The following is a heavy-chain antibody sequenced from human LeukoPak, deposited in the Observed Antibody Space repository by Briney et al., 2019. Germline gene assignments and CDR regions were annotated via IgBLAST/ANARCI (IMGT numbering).Heavy chain of an antibody. CDR2: IYTSGST. J-gene: IGHJ4*02. CDR3: ARHTSRDEITFGGVIVLYYFDY. D-gene: IGHD3-16*02. CDR1: GGSISSYY. Sequence: SETLSLTCTVSGGSISSYYWRWIRQPAGEGLEWIGRIYTSGSTNYNPSLKSRVTMSVDTSKNQFSLKLSSVTAADTAVYYCARHTSRDEITFGGVIVLYYFDYWGQGTLVTVSS. V-gene: IGHV4-4*07.